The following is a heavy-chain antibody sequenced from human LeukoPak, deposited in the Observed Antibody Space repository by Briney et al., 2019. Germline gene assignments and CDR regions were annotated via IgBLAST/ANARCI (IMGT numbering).Heavy chain of an antibody. V-gene: IGHV3-33*06. CDR3: VKDRTVAGTDARYYFDY. CDR1: GFSFSKYA. Sequence: GGSLRLSCAASGFSFSKYAMHWVRQAPGKGLERVAAIWFDGRQSFYADSVKGRFTISRDNSKNTLYLQMNSLRAEDTALYYCVKDRTVAGTDARYYFDYWGQGTLVTVSS. J-gene: IGHJ4*02. CDR2: IWFDGRQS. D-gene: IGHD6-19*01.